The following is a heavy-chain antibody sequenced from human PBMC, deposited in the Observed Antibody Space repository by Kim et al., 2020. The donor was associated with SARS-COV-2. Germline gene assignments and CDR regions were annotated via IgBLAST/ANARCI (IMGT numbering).Heavy chain of an antibody. J-gene: IGHJ4*02. D-gene: IGHD2-15*01. CDR3: ARLTTTLVEVDGKGFGAADY. Sequence: SETLSLTCTVSDDPLTDTSFYWGWIRQPPGTGLEWIGTIYSSGISSYKASLQSRLTMSVDTSKKQLSLRLNSVTAADTAVYYCARLTTTLVEVDGKGFGAADYWGQGTLVTVSS. V-gene: IGHV4-39*01. CDR2: IYSSGIS. CDR1: DDPLTDTSFY.